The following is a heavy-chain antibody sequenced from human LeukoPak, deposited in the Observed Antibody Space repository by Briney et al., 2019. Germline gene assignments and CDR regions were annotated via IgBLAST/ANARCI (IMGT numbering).Heavy chain of an antibody. CDR3: ASGVVADAFDI. Sequence: PSETLSLTCAVYGGSFSGYYWSWIRQPPGKGLEWIGEINHSGSTNYNPSLKSRVTISVDTSKNQFSLKLSSVTAADTAVYYCASGVVADAFDIWGQGTMVTVSS. CDR2: INHSGST. J-gene: IGHJ3*02. D-gene: IGHD2-2*01. CDR1: GGSFSGYY. V-gene: IGHV4-34*01.